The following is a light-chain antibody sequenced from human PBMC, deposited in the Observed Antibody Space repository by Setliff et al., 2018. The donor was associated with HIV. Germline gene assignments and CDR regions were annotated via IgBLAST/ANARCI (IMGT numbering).Light chain of an antibody. CDR1: RFNIGAGYD. V-gene: IGLV1-40*01. J-gene: IGLJ1*01. Sequence: QSALTQPPSVSGAPGQRITISCTGSRFNIGAGYDVHWYQQLPGTAPKLLIYSNTNRPSGVPDRFSGSKSGTSASLAITWLQADDEAYYYCQSYDNSLSGSGVFGTGTKV. CDR2: SNT. CDR3: QSYDNSLSGSGV.